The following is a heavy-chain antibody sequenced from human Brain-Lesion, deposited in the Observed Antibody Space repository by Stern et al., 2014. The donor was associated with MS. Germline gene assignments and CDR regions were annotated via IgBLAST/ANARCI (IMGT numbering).Heavy chain of an antibody. Sequence: VQLVESGAEVKKPGASVKVSCKVSGYTLTALSMHWVRQAPRKGLEWMGGFDPEDCETIYAQKSQGRVTMTEDTSTDTAYMELSSLRSEDTAVYYCSTLSPGAGGNYYRHFDYWGQGTLVTVSS. D-gene: IGHD1-26*01. CDR2: FDPEDCET. J-gene: IGHJ4*02. CDR1: GYTLTALS. V-gene: IGHV1-24*01. CDR3: STLSPGAGGNYYRHFDY.